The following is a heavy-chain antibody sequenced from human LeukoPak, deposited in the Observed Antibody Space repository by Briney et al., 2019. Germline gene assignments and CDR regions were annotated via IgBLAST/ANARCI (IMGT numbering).Heavy chain of an antibody. D-gene: IGHD4-11*01. J-gene: IGHJ5*02. V-gene: IGHV1-24*01. CDR1: GYTLTELS. CDR3: ATDYAGGHTVYWFDP. Sequence: ASVKVSCKVSGYTLTELSMHWVRQAPGKGLEWMGGFDPEGGETIYAQKFQGRVTMTEDTSTDTAYMELSSLRSEDTAVYYCATDYAGGHTVYWFDPWGQGTLVTVSS. CDR2: FDPEGGET.